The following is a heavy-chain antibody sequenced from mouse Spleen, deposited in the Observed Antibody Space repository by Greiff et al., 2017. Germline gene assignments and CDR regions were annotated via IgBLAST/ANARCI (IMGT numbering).Heavy chain of an antibody. CDR3: ARHWDEGYFDV. D-gene: IGHD4-1*01. J-gene: IGHJ1*03. CDR2: IHPNSGST. CDR1: GYTFTSYW. Sequence: QVQLQQPGAELVKPGASVKLSCKASGYTFTSYWMHWVKQRPGQGLEWIGMIHPNSGSTNYNEKFKSKATLTVDKSSSTAYMQLSSLTSEDSAVYYCARHWDEGYFDVWGTGTTVTVSS. V-gene: IGHV1-64*01.